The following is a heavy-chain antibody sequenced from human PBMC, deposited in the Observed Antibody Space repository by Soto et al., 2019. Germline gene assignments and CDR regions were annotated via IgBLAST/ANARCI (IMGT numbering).Heavy chain of an antibody. D-gene: IGHD1-26*01. V-gene: IGHV4-39*01. J-gene: IGHJ5*02. CDR1: GGSIKNTGAN. Sequence: QLQLQESGPGLVKPSETLSLTCTVSGGSIKNTGANWGWVRQPPGKVLEWIGSVYYTGTTYYNPSLQSRVTISIDTSKNQYSLSVNPVAAADTAVYYCATHTSGSRNGPHTWGQGTLVTVSS. CDR2: VYYTGTT. CDR3: ATHTSGSRNGPHT.